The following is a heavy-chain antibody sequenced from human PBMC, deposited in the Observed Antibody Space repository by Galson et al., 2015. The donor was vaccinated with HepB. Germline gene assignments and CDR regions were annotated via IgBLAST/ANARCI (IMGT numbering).Heavy chain of an antibody. V-gene: IGHV3-74*01. CDR1: GFTFSSYW. CDR2: INSDESST. D-gene: IGHD3-10*01. CDR3: AKIRAGAFDI. Sequence: SLRLSCAASGFTFSSYWMHWVRQAPGKGLVWVSRINSDESSTSYADSVKGRFTISRDNAKNTLYLQMNSLRVEDTAVYYCAKIRAGAFDIWGQGTMVTVSS. J-gene: IGHJ3*02.